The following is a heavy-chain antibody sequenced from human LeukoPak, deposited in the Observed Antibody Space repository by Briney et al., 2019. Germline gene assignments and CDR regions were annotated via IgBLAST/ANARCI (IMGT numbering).Heavy chain of an antibody. CDR1: GFTFSSYA. CDR2: ISGSGIST. Sequence: PGGSLRLSCAASGFTFSSYAMIWVRQAPGKGLEWISAISGSGISTYYADSVKGRFTISRDNSKNTLYLQMNSLRAEDTAVYYCAKAQYGSSGYYTPWFDPWGQGTLVTVSS. J-gene: IGHJ5*02. V-gene: IGHV3-23*01. CDR3: AKAQYGSSGYYTPWFDP. D-gene: IGHD3-22*01.